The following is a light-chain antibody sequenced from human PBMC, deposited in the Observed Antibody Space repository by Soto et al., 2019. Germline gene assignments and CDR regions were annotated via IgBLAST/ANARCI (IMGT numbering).Light chain of an antibody. V-gene: IGLV2-23*01. CDR1: SSDVGSYNL. CDR3: CSYAGSSTPVV. Sequence: QSVLTQPASVSGSPGQSITISCTGTSSDVGSYNLVSWYQQHPGKAPKLMIYEGSKRPSGVSNRFSGSKSGNTVSLTISGLQAEDEADYYCCSYAGSSTPVVFGGGTKVTVL. J-gene: IGLJ2*01. CDR2: EGS.